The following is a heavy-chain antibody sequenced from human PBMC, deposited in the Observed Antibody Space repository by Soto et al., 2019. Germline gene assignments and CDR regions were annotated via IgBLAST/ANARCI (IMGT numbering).Heavy chain of an antibody. V-gene: IGHV3-23*01. D-gene: IGHD3-3*01. Sequence: PGGSLRLSCAASGFTFSSYAMSLVRQAPGKGLEWVSAISGSGGSTYYADSVKGRFTISRDNSKNTLYLQMNSLRAEDTAVYYCAKAAISLGDFWSGYYSQPYYYYGMDVWGQGTTVTVSS. J-gene: IGHJ6*02. CDR3: AKAAISLGDFWSGYYSQPYYYYGMDV. CDR2: ISGSGGST. CDR1: GFTFSSYA.